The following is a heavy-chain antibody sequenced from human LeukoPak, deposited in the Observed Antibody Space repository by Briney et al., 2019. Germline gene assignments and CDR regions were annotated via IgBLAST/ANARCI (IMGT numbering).Heavy chain of an antibody. D-gene: IGHD2-2*01. J-gene: IGHJ6*04. V-gene: IGHV5-51*01. CDR2: IYPGNSDT. CDR1: GYIFTSYW. Sequence: GESLKISCMGSGYIFTSYWIGWVRQMPGKGLEWMGIIYPGNSDTRYRPSFQGQVTISADKSITTAYLQWSSLKASDTAMYYCARLGTTSGDGMDVWGKGTTVTVSS. CDR3: ARLGTTSGDGMDV.